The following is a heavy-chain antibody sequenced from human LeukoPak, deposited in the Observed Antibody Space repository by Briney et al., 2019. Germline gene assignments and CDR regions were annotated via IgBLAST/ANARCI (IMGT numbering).Heavy chain of an antibody. J-gene: IGHJ4*02. D-gene: IGHD6-6*01. CDR3: ARPREAYSSSSGFDY. V-gene: IGHV5-51*01. Sequence: PGESLRISCKGFGFSFTSYWITWVRQMPGKGLEWMGIIYPGDSDTRYSPSFQGQVTISADKSISTAYLQWSSLKASDTAMYYCARPREAYSSSSGFDYWGQGTLVTVSS. CDR2: IYPGDSDT. CDR1: GFSFTSYW.